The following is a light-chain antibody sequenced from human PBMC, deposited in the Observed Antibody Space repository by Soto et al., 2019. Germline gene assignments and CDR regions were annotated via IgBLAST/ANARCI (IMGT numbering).Light chain of an antibody. CDR3: QQYYSSPTWT. CDR2: WAS. J-gene: IGKJ1*01. V-gene: IGKV4-1*01. CDR1: QSIFYSSNNNSY. Sequence: DIVMTQSPDSLAVSLGERATINCKSSQSIFYSSNNNSYLAWYQQKPGQPPRLLIYWASTRESGVPDRFSGSGSGTDFSLTISSLQAEDVAVYYCQQYYSSPTWTFGQGTKVEIK.